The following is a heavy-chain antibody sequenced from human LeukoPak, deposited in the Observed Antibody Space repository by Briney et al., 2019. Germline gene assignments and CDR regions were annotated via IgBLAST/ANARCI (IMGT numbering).Heavy chain of an antibody. J-gene: IGHJ5*02. CDR1: GGSFSSGGYY. CDR3: ASHYVPHQLPNNWFDP. CDR2: IYYSGST. Sequence: SQTLSLTCTVPGGSFSSGGYYWSWIRQHPGKGLEWIGYIYYSGSTYYNPSLKSRVTISVDTSKNQFSLKLSSVTAADTAVYYCASHYVPHQLPNNWFDPWGQGTLVTVSS. V-gene: IGHV4-31*03. D-gene: IGHD2-2*01.